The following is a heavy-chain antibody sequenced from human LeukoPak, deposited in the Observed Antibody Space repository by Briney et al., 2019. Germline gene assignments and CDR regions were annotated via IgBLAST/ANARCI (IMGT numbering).Heavy chain of an antibody. D-gene: IGHD2/OR15-2a*01. J-gene: IGHJ4*02. CDR3: AREASMDDFDY. Sequence: PGGSLRLSCAASGFTFSNYEMNWVRQAPGKGLEWVSYISGSGSAIYYADSVTGRFTIPRDNAKNSLYLQMNSLRAEDTAVYYCAREASMDDFDYWGQGTLVTVSS. V-gene: IGHV3-48*03. CDR2: ISGSGSAI. CDR1: GFTFSNYE.